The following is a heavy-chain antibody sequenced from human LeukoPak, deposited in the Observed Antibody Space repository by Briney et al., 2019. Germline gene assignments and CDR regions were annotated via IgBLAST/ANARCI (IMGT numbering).Heavy chain of an antibody. Sequence: GESLKFSCQASGYSFTSSWIGWARQMPGKGLEWMAIINPGDSDTRYSPSFQGQVTISADKSISTVYLQWGSLKASDTAMYCCARQPGAGWFDPWGQGTLVTVSS. J-gene: IGHJ5*02. CDR1: GYSFTSSW. V-gene: IGHV5-51*01. CDR2: INPGDSDT. D-gene: IGHD3-10*01. CDR3: ARQPGAGWFDP.